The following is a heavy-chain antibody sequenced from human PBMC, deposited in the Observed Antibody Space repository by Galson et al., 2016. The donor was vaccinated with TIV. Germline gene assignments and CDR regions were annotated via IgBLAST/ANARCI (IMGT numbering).Heavy chain of an antibody. V-gene: IGHV3-7*01. CDR1: GFTFSKYW. CDR2: MNEDGREK. CDR3: GRGGGPGTVDY. D-gene: IGHD6-13*01. Sequence: LILSCAASGFTFSKYWMSWVRQAPGKGLEWVANMNEDGREKYYVDLVRGRFTVFRDNANNILHLQMNSLRVEDTAVYFCGRGGGPGTVDYWGQGALVTVSS. J-gene: IGHJ4*02.